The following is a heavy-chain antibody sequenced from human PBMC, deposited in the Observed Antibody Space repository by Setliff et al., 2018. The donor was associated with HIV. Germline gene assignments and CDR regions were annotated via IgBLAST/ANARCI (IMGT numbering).Heavy chain of an antibody. CDR1: GFTFSSYS. CDR3: AREGIAAAGSYSYGFGQIDY. J-gene: IGHJ4*02. V-gene: IGHV3-48*01. Sequence: VGSLRLSCAASGFTFSSYSMNWVRQAPGKGLEWVSHISSSSSTIYYADSVKGRFTISRDNAKNSLYLQMNSLRAEDTAVYYCAREGIAAAGSYSYGFGQIDYWGQGTLVTVSS. CDR2: ISSSSSTI. D-gene: IGHD6-13*01.